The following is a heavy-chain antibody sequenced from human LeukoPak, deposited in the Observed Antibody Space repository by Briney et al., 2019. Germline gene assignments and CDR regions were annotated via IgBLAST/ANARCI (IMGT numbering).Heavy chain of an antibody. Sequence: ASVKLSCKASGYTFSDYYIHWVRQAPGQGLVWMGMINPSGGSTSYAQKFQGSLTMTRDTSTSTVYMDLNRLRSEDTAVYFCARSIRGCSSTACYEDYWGQGTLVTVSS. CDR3: ARSIRGCSSTACYEDY. D-gene: IGHD2-2*01. J-gene: IGHJ4*02. CDR2: INPSGGST. CDR1: GYTFSDYY. V-gene: IGHV1-46*01.